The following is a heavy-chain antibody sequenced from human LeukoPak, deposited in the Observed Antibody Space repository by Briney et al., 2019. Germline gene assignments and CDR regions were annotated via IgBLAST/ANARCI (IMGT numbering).Heavy chain of an antibody. CDR1: GFTVSSNY. V-gene: IGHV3-15*04. J-gene: IGHJ6*02. Sequence: GGSLRLSCAASGFTVSSNYMSWVRQVPGKGLEWVGQTVSEIDGGTTDYAAPVKGRFTISRDDSKSTLYLQMNSLKIEDTAVYYCTTDEDWNYARKDVWGQGATVIVSS. D-gene: IGHD1-7*01. CDR2: TVSEIDGGTT. CDR3: TTDEDWNYARKDV.